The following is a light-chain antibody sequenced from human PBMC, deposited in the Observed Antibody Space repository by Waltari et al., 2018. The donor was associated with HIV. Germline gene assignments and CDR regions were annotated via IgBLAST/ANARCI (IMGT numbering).Light chain of an antibody. CDR3: SSYAGSNTLI. J-gene: IGLJ2*01. Sequence: QSALTQPPSASGSPGHSVTISCTGTSSDVGAYNYVSWSQQHPDKAPKLKIFEVTKRPSGVSDRFSASKSGNTASLTVSGLQTDDEADYYCSSYAGSNTLIFGGGTNLIVL. V-gene: IGLV2-8*01. CDR1: SSDVGAYNY. CDR2: EVT.